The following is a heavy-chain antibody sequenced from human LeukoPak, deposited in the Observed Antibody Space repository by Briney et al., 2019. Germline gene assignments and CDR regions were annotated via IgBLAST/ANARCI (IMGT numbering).Heavy chain of an antibody. CDR1: GFIFSSSA. D-gene: IGHD3-16*02. V-gene: IGHV3-23*01. Sequence: GGSLRLSCAASGFIFSSSAMSWVRQAPAKGLEWVSAISASGSGTHYAESVKGRFTISRDNSKNTLYLQMNSLRAEDTAVYYCAKLIRGVIVPYYDYWGQGTLVTVSS. CDR3: AKLIRGVIVPYYDY. J-gene: IGHJ4*02. CDR2: ISASGSGT.